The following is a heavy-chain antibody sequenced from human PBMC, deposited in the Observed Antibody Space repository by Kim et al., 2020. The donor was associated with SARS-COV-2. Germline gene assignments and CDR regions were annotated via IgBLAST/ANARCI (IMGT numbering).Heavy chain of an antibody. J-gene: IGHJ3*02. Sequence: SLKSRVTISVATSKNQFSLKLSSVTAADTAVYYCAREEFPLLAVVDPFDIWGQGTLVTVSS. D-gene: IGHD2-2*01. CDR3: AREEFPLLAVVDPFDI. V-gene: IGHV4-61*02.